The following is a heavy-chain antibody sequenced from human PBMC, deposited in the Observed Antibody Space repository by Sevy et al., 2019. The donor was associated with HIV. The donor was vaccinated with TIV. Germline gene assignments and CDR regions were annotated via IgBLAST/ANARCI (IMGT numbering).Heavy chain of an antibody. D-gene: IGHD2-2*01. J-gene: IGHJ4*02. CDR1: GYTFTSYG. CDR2: ISAYNGNT. CDR3: ASAYCSSTSCSFDY. Sequence: ASVKISCKASGYTFTSYGISWVRQAPGQGLEWMGWISAYNGNTNYAQKLQGRVTMTTDTSTSTAYIELRSLRSDDTAVYYCASAYCSSTSCSFDYWGQGTLVTVSS. V-gene: IGHV1-18*01.